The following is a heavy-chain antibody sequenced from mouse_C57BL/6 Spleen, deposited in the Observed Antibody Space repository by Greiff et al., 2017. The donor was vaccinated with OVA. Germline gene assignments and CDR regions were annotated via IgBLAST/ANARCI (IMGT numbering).Heavy chain of an antibody. V-gene: IGHV1-50*01. CDR1: GYTFTSYW. J-gene: IGHJ2*01. Sequence: QVQLQQPGAELVKPGASVKLSCKASGYTFTSYWMQWVKQRPGQGLEWIGEIDPSASYTNYNQKFKGKATLTVDTSSSTAYMQLSSLTSEDSAVYYCARGGNYGSSPFDYWGQGTTLTVSS. D-gene: IGHD1-1*01. CDR3: ARGGNYGSSPFDY. CDR2: IDPSASYT.